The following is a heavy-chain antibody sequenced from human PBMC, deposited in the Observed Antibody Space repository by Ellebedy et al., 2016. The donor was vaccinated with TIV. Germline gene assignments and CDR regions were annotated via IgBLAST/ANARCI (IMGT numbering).Heavy chain of an antibody. CDR2: IEPSVGTT. V-gene: IGHV1-46*01. Sequence: ASVKVSCKASGDTFTRYYFHWVRQAPGQGLEWMGVIEPSVGTTTYAQKFQDRVTMTRDTSTTTLYMELSNLRSEDTALYFCARDISRRSPIVRDYWGRGTLVTVSS. J-gene: IGHJ4*02. CDR3: ARDISRRSPIVRDY. CDR1: GDTFTRYY. D-gene: IGHD3-10*01.